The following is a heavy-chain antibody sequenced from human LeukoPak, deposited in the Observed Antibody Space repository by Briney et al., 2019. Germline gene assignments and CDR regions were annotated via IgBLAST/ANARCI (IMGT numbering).Heavy chain of an antibody. J-gene: IGHJ6*03. V-gene: IGHV4-39*01. CDR2: IYYSGST. D-gene: IGHD2-2*03. CDR1: GGSISSSSYY. Sequence: SETLSLTCTVSGGSISSSSYYWGRIRQPPGKGLEWIGSIYYSGSTYYNPSLKSRVTISVDTSKNQFSLKLSSVTAADTAVYYCARPGYCSSTSCSEEYYYMDVWGKGTTVTVSS. CDR3: ARPGYCSSTSCSEEYYYMDV.